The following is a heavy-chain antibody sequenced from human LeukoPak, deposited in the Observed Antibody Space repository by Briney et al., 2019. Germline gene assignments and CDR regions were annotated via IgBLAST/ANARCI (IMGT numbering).Heavy chain of an antibody. CDR3: ATSWGIAVAGHVGAFDY. V-gene: IGHV1-24*01. CDR2: FDPEDGET. CDR1: GYTLTELS. D-gene: IGHD6-19*01. J-gene: IGHJ4*02. Sequence: GASVKVSCKVSGYTLTELSMHWVRQAPGKGLEWMGGFDPEDGETIYAQKFQGRVTMTEDTSTDTAYTELSSLRSEDTAVYYCATSWGIAVAGHVGAFDYWGQGTLVTVSS.